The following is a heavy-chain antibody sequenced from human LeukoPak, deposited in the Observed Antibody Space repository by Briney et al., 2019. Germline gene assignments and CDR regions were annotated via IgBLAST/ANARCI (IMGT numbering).Heavy chain of an antibody. CDR2: IKQDGSEK. J-gene: IGHJ4*02. V-gene: IGHV3-7*03. Sequence: GGSLRLSCAASGFTFSSYWMSWVRQAPGKGLEWVANIKQDGSEKYYVDSVKGRFTISRDNAKNSLYLQMSSLRAEDTAVYYCAKYIVDTAMVTAFDYWGQGTLVTVSS. D-gene: IGHD5-18*01. CDR3: AKYIVDTAMVTAFDY. CDR1: GFTFSSYW.